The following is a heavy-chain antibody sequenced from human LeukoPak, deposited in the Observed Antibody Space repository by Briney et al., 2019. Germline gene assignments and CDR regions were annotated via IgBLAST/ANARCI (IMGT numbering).Heavy chain of an antibody. CDR2: IYYSGST. J-gene: IGHJ4*02. V-gene: IGHV4-59*11. D-gene: IGHD3-9*01. CDR3: ARGLWNILTGYYIDY. CDR1: GGSISSHY. Sequence: PSESLSLTCTVSGGSISSHYWSWIRQPPGKGLEWIAYIYYSGSTNYNPSLKSRVTISVDTSKKQFSLKLSSVTAADTAVYYCARGLWNILTGYYIDYWGQGTLFTASS.